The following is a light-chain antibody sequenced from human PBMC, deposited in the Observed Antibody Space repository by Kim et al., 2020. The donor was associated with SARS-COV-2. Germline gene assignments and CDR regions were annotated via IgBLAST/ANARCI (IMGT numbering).Light chain of an antibody. CDR2: EDN. V-gene: IGLV6-57*03. CDR3: QSYDSSNHDV. CDR1: SGWNTRNE. Sequence: KTVPITCTLSSGWNTRNEVQWYQQRPSSAPSTVNYEDNQRPSGGPGRYSDSIDSAPNPTSLTNSGQKTEDEAEYICQSYDSSNHDVLGTGTKGTV. J-gene: IGLJ1*01.